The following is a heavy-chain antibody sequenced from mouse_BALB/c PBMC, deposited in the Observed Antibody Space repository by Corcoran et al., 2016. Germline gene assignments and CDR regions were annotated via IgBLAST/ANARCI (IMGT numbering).Heavy chain of an antibody. D-gene: IGHD4-1*01. V-gene: IGHV14-3*02. J-gene: IGHJ3*01. Sequence: EVQLQQSGAELVKPGASVKLSCTASGFNIKDTYMHWVKQRPEQGLEWIGRIDPANGNTKYDPKFQGKANRTADTSSNTAYLKLSSLTSEDTAGDYCARSGTAWFAYWGQGTLVTVSA. CDR3: ARSGTAWFAY. CDR1: GFNIKDTY. CDR2: IDPANGNT.